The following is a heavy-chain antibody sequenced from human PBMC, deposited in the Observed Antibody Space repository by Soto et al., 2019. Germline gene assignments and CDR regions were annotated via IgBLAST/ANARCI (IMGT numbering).Heavy chain of an antibody. J-gene: IGHJ4*02. CDR3: ARESEDLTSNFDY. CDR2: IWYDRSNI. CDR1: EVNFSSYG. V-gene: IGHV3-33*01. Sequence: PQRHSYGASEVNFSSYGVHWVRKAPGKGLEWVSAIWYDRSNIYYADSMKGRFTISRDNAKNSLYLEMNSLRAEDTAVYYCARESEDLTSNFDYWGQGTLVTVSS.